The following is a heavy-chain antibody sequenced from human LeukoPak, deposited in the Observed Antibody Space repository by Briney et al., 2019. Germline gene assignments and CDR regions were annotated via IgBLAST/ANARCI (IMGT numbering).Heavy chain of an antibody. J-gene: IGHJ4*02. D-gene: IGHD4-17*01. CDR1: GGSVSGYY. Sequence: SETLSLTCTVSGGSVSGYYWSWIRQPPGKGLEWIGYIYYSGNTNYNPSLKSRLIMSLDTSKNHFSLKLNSVTAADTAVYYCVRHKDSGDYPLDYWGQGILVSVSS. V-gene: IGHV4-59*02. CDR3: VRHKDSGDYPLDY. CDR2: IYYSGNT.